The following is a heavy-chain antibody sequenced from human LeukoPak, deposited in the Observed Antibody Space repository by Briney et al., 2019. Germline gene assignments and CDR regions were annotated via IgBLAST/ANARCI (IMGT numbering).Heavy chain of an antibody. CDR1: GGTFSSYA. V-gene: IGHV1-69*04. J-gene: IGHJ4*02. Sequence: ASVKVSCKASGGTFSSYAISWVRQAPGQGLEWMGRIIPILGIANYAQRFQGRVTITADKSTSTAYMELSSLRSEDTAVYYCARGGGTSGGPYFDYWGQGTLVTVSS. D-gene: IGHD2-2*01. CDR2: IIPILGIA. CDR3: ARGGGTSGGPYFDY.